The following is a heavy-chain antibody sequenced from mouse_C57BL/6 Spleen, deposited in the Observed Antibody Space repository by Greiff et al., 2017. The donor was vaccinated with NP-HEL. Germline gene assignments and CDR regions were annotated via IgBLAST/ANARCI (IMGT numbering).Heavy chain of an antibody. D-gene: IGHD3-3*01. J-gene: IGHJ2*01. V-gene: IGHV5-9-1*02. CDR2: ISSGGDYI. Sequence: EVKLMESGEGLVKPGWSLKLSCAASGFTFSSYAMSWVRQTPEKRLEWVAYISSGGDYIYYADTVKGRFTISRDNARNTLYLQMSSLKSEDTAMYYGRREGDKGYLDYWGQGTTLTVSS. CDR1: GFTFSSYA. CDR3: RREGDKGYLDY.